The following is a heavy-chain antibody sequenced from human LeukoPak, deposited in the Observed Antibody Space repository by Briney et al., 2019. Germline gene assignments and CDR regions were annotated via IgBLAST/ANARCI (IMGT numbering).Heavy chain of an antibody. V-gene: IGHV4-4*07. CDR1: AGSISSYT. Sequence: SETLSLTCTVPAGSISSYTWTWIRQPAGKGLEWIGRIYSSGTTIYNPSLKSRVTMSVDTSKNQFSLNLSSVTAADTAVYYCARNYPEWSHLRYFHYYYMDVWSKGTTVTVSS. J-gene: IGHJ6*03. CDR3: ARNYPEWSHLRYFHYYYMDV. CDR2: IYSSGTT. D-gene: IGHD3-3*01.